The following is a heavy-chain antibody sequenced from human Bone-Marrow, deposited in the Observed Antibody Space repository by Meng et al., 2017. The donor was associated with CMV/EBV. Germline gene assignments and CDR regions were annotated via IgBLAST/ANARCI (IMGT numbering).Heavy chain of an antibody. CDR2: ISGSGGST. J-gene: IGHJ4*02. D-gene: IGHD2-2*01. CDR3: AKPYYCSSTSCVDY. CDR1: GFTFSSYA. Sequence: GSLRLSCASSGFTFSSYAMSWVRQAPGKGLEWVSAISGSGGSTYYADSVKGRFTISRDNSKNTLYLQMNSLRAEDTAVYYCAKPYYCSSTSCVDYWGQGTLVTVSS. V-gene: IGHV3-23*01.